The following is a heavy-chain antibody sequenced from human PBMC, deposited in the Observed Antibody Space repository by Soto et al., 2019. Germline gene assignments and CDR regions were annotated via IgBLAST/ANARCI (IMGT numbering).Heavy chain of an antibody. J-gene: IGHJ4*02. V-gene: IGHV3-23*01. D-gene: IGHD5-12*01. CDR2: ISGSGGGT. Sequence: PGGSLRLSCAAAGVTFISYAMSWVRQAPGKGLEWVSAISGSGGGTYYADSVKGRFTISRDNSKNTLYLQMNSLRAEDTAVYSCAKAWMDNARQRYFDHWGQGTLVTVSS. CDR3: AKAWMDNARQRYFDH. CDR1: GVTFISYA.